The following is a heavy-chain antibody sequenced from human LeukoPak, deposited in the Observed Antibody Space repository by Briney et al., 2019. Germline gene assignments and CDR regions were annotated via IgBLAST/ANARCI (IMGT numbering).Heavy chain of an antibody. Sequence: PSETLSLTCTVSGGSISSYYWSWIRQPAGKGLEWIGRIYTSGSTNYNPSLKSRVTMSVDTSKNQFSLKLSSVTAADTAVYYCAREPPAAKGWYYYYYMDVWGKGTTVTVSS. CDR3: AREPPAAKGWYYYYYMDV. D-gene: IGHD2-2*01. CDR2: IYTSGST. J-gene: IGHJ6*03. V-gene: IGHV4-4*07. CDR1: GGSISSYY.